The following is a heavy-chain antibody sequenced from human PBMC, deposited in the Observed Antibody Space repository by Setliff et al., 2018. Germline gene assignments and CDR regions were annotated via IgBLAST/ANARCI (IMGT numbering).Heavy chain of an antibody. CDR3: AKEDYSDSSGYYYEMGSVHNCFLDV. Sequence: GGSLRLSCAASGLIFGNYAMNWVRQAPGKGLEWVSGISGSGRNTYYADSVKGRFTISRDNSQNTVFLQVNSLRPEDSAVYYCAKEDYSDSSGYYYEMGSVHNCFLDVWGKGTTVTVSS. CDR1: GLIFGNYA. J-gene: IGHJ6*04. V-gene: IGHV3-23*01. D-gene: IGHD3-22*01. CDR2: ISGSGRNT.